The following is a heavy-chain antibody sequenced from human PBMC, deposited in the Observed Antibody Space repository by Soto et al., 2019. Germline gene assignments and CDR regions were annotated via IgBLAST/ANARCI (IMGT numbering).Heavy chain of an antibody. J-gene: IGHJ4*02. Sequence: QVQLLQSGTEVKEPGASVKVSCKASGYTFTSFDISWVRQTPGQGLAWVGWTTASNTHTNYAQKLQGRVTMTTDTSTTTAYLELRSLRSDDTAIYYCARGGYSSGYHYWGQGTLVTVSS. CDR3: ARGGYSSGYHY. CDR1: GYTFTSFD. CDR2: TTASNTHT. D-gene: IGHD3-22*01. V-gene: IGHV1-18*04.